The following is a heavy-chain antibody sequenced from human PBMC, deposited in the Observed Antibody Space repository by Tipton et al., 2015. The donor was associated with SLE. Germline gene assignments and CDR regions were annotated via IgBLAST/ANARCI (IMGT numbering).Heavy chain of an antibody. CDR1: GGSISSGSYY. Sequence: TLSLTCTVSGGSISSGSYYWSWIRQPAGKGLEWIGRIYTSGSTNYNPSLKSRVIISVDTSKNQFSLKLSSVTAADTAVYYCARGFLEWLFDDAFDIWGQGTMVTVSS. CDR3: ARGFLEWLFDDAFDI. CDR2: IYTSGST. J-gene: IGHJ3*02. D-gene: IGHD3-3*01. V-gene: IGHV4-61*02.